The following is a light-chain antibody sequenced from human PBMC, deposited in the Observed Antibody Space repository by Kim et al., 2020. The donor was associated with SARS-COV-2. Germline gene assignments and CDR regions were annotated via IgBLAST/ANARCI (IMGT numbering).Light chain of an antibody. CDR1: QSISSSY. J-gene: IGKJ2*03. Sequence: ETVLTQSPGTLSLSPGERATLSCRATQSISSSYLAWYQQKPGQAPRLIICAASSRATGIPDRFSGTGSGADFTLTISRLEPEDFGVYYCQQYGNPPDCFGQGTKLEI. CDR3: QQYGNPPDC. CDR2: AAS. V-gene: IGKV3-20*01.